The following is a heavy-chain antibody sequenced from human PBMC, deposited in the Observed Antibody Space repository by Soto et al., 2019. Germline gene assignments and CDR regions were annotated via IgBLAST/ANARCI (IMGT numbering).Heavy chain of an antibody. V-gene: IGHV3-33*01. CDR3: ARDYFEAYDYVWGSYRYTDTHPDY. Sequence: GGSLRLSCAASGFTFSSYGMHWVRQAPGKGLEWVAVIWYDGSNKYYADSVKGRFTISRDNSKNTLYLQMNSLRAEDMGGDYCARDYFEAYDYVWGSYRYTDTHPDYWGQGTLVTVSS. J-gene: IGHJ4*02. D-gene: IGHD3-16*02. CDR2: IWYDGSNK. CDR1: GFTFSSYG.